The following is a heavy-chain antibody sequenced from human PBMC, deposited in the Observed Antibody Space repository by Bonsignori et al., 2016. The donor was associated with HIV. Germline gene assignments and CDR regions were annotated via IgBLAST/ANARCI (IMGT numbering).Heavy chain of an antibody. CDR3: ARDPRXNWNDGLDY. V-gene: IGHV3-21*01. CDR1: GFTFRTYD. CDR2: LVVKVVT. J-gene: IGHJ4*02. Sequence: EVRLVESGGGLVKPGGSLRLSCVASGFTFRTYDMNWVRQAPGKGWSGSHPLVVKVVTNSTETQCRADSPSPETTPRTHFICKCNSLRAEDTAVYFCARDPRXNWNDGLDYWGQGTRVTVS. D-gene: IGHD1-1*01.